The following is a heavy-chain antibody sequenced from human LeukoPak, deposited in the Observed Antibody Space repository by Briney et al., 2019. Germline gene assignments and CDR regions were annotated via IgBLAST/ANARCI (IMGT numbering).Heavy chain of an antibody. CDR2: ISSSGSYT. V-gene: IGHV3-21*01. CDR3: ASMGHYDGMDI. D-gene: IGHD3-16*01. J-gene: IGHJ6*02. Sequence: GGSLRLSCAASGFTFSRHSVKWVRQAPRNGLEWVSSISSSGSYTYQGDSVKGRFTISRDNAKNSLYLQMNSLRAEDTSIYYCASMGHYDGMDIWGQGTTVTVYS. CDR1: GFTFSRHS.